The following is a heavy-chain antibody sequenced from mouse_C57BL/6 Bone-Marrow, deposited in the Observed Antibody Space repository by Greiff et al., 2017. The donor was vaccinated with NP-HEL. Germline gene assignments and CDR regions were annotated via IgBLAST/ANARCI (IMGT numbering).Heavy chain of an antibody. D-gene: IGHD2-4*01. CDR2: INYDGSST. J-gene: IGHJ2*01. CDR3: ARAFYYDYDGGFDY. V-gene: IGHV5-16*01. Sequence: EVQRVESEGGLVQPGSSMKLSCTASGFTFSDYYMAWVRQVPEKGLEWVANINYDGSSTYYLDSLKSRFIISRDNAKNILYLQMSSLKSEDTATYYCARAFYYDYDGGFDYWGQGTTLTVSS. CDR1: GFTFSDYY.